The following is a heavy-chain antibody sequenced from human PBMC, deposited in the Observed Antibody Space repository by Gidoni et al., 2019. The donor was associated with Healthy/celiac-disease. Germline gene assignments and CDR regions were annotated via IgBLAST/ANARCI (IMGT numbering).Heavy chain of an antibody. CDR2: IWNDGSNK. D-gene: IGHD6-6*01. CDR1: GFPFSRYG. Sequence: QVQLVYSGGGVVQPGRSLTISCSPYGFPFSRYGMHWVSQAPGQGLEWGECIWNDGSNKDDADSGKGRVTSSRDNSKKTLYLQMNSLRAEDTAVYYCARGRVEYSSSSPLDVWGKGTTVTVSS. V-gene: IGHV3-33*01. CDR3: ARGRVEYSSSSPLDV. J-gene: IGHJ6*04.